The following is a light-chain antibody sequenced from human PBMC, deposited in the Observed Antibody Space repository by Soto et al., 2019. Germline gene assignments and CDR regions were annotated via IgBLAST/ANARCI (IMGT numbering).Light chain of an antibody. J-gene: IGKJ2*01. Sequence: DIQMTQSPSSLSASVGDRVTITCRASQSISSYLNWYQQKPGKAPTLLTYAASSLQSGVPSTFCGSRSGTDFTLTISCLHPEDFGTYDCQHSYCTPQYTFGQGTKLYIK. CDR3: QHSYCTPQYT. CDR1: QSISSY. V-gene: IGKV1-39*01. CDR2: AAS.